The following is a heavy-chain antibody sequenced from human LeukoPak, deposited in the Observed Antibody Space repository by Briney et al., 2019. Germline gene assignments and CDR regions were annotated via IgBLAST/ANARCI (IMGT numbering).Heavy chain of an antibody. CDR3: ARDKNNWIYPHFDY. J-gene: IGHJ4*02. Sequence: GGSLRLSCAASGFTFSSYWMSWVRQAPGKGLEWVANIKQDGSEKYYVDSVKGRFTISRDNAKNSLYLQMNSLRAEDTAVYYCARDKNNWIYPHFDYWGQGTLVTVSS. V-gene: IGHV3-7*03. CDR2: IKQDGSEK. D-gene: IGHD1-7*01. CDR1: GFTFSSYW.